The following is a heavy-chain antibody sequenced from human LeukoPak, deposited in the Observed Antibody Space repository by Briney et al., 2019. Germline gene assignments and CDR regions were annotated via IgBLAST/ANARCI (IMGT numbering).Heavy chain of an antibody. CDR3: ASSWTYYYDSSGYYYGY. CDR1: GGTFSSYA. CDR2: IIPIFGTA. D-gene: IGHD3-22*01. J-gene: IGHJ4*02. Sequence: SVKVSCKASGGTFSSYAISWLRQAPAQGLEWMGRIIPIFGTANYAQKFQGRVTITTDESTSTAYMELSSLRSEDTAVYYCASSWTYYYDSSGYYYGYWGQGTLVTVSS. V-gene: IGHV1-69*05.